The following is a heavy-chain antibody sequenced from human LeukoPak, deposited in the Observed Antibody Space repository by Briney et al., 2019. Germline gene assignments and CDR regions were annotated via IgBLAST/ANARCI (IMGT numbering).Heavy chain of an antibody. J-gene: IGHJ5*02. V-gene: IGHV4-59*01. CDR2: IYYSGST. Sequence: SETLSLTCTVSGGSISSYYWSWIRQPPGKGLEWIGYIYYSGSTNYNPSLKSRVTISVDTSKNQFSLKLSSVTAADTAVYYCARGHNTGYGDYESLTFDPWGQGTLVTVSS. CDR3: ARGHNTGYGDYESLTFDP. CDR1: GGSISSYY. D-gene: IGHD4-17*01.